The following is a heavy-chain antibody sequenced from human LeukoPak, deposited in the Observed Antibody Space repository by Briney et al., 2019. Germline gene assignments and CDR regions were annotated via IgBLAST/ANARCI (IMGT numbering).Heavy chain of an antibody. D-gene: IGHD2-2*01. CDR3: ATVGYCSSTSCSDYYGMDV. Sequence: ASVKVSCKVSGYTLTELSMHWVRQAPGKGLEWMGGFDPEDGETIYAQKFQGRVTMTEDTSTDTAYMELSSLRSEDTAVYYCATVGYCSSTSCSDYYGMDVWGQGTTVTVSS. CDR2: FDPEDGET. CDR1: GYTLTELS. V-gene: IGHV1-24*01. J-gene: IGHJ6*02.